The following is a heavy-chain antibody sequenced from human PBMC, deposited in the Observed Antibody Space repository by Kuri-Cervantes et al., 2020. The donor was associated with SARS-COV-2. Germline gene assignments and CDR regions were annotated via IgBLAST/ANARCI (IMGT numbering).Heavy chain of an antibody. D-gene: IGHD1-26*01. Sequence: ESLKISCTVSGGSISSSSYYWGWVRQPPGKGLEWIGSIYYSGSTYYNPSLKSRVTVSVDTSKNQFSLKLSSVTAADTAVYYCARHEWEPYYFDYWGQGTLVTSPQ. CDR1: GGSISSSSYY. CDR3: ARHEWEPYYFDY. V-gene: IGHV4-39*01. J-gene: IGHJ4*02. CDR2: IYYSGST.